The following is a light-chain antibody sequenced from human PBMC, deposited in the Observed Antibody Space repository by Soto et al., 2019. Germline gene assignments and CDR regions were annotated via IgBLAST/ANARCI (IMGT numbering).Light chain of an antibody. CDR1: QNINSD. V-gene: IGKV3D-15*01. CDR2: GAS. J-gene: IGKJ2*01. CDR3: QQYGGSPYT. Sequence: EIVMTQSPATLSVSPGESATLSCRASQNINSDLVWYVQKPGQAPRRVIYGASTWGTDVPPRFTGSGSGTEFTLTISRVEPEDFAVYYCQQYGGSPYTFGQGTKLEIK.